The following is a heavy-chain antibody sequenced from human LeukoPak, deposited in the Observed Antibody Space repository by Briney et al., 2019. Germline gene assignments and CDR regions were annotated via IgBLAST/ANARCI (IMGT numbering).Heavy chain of an antibody. V-gene: IGHV1-18*01. D-gene: IGHD2-2*01. CDR1: GYTFTSYG. CDR2: ISAYNGNT. Sequence: AASVKVSCKASGYTFTSYGISWVRQAPGQGLEWMGWISAYNGNTNYAQKLQGRVTMTTDTSTSTAYMELRSLRSDDTAVYYCARDSIVVVPAATDAFDIWGQGTMVTVSS. J-gene: IGHJ3*02. CDR3: ARDSIVVVPAATDAFDI.